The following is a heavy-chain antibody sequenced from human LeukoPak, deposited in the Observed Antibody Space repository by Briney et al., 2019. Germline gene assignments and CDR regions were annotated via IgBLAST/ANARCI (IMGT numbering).Heavy chain of an antibody. J-gene: IGHJ4*02. CDR3: ARGGGSSPHLLGY. D-gene: IGHD2-15*01. CDR1: GVTFTTYT. CDR2: ITPMFGTA. Sequence: SVKLSCTASGVTFTTYTISWVRQAPGQGLEWMGGITPMFGTANYAQKFQGRVTITTDESTRTAYMELSSLRSEDTAVYYCARGGGSSPHLLGYWGQGTLVTVSS. V-gene: IGHV1-69*05.